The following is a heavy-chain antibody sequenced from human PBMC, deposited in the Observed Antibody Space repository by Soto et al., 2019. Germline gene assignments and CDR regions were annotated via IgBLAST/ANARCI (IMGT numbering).Heavy chain of an antibody. CDR3: ARGMDTAPTHYLDY. D-gene: IGHD5-18*01. V-gene: IGHV3-30*03. CDR2: ISYDGSNK. J-gene: IGHJ4*02. Sequence: TPGKGLEWVAVISYDGSNKYYADSVKGRFTISRDNSKNTLYLQMNSLRAEDTAVYYCARGMDTAPTHYLDYWGQGTLVTVSS.